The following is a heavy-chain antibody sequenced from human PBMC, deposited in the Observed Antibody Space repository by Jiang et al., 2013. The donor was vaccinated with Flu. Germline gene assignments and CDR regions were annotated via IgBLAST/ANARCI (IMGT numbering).Heavy chain of an antibody. CDR3: AREMDYGGNANWFDP. CDR1: GGSISSYY. Sequence: GSGLVKPSETLSLTCTVSGGSISSYYWSWIRQPPGKGLEWIGYIYYSGSTNYNPSLKSRVTISVDTSKNQFSLKLSSVTAADTALYYCAREMDYGGNANWFDPWGQGTLVTVSS. D-gene: IGHD4-23*01. CDR2: IYYSGST. V-gene: IGHV4-59*13. J-gene: IGHJ5*02.